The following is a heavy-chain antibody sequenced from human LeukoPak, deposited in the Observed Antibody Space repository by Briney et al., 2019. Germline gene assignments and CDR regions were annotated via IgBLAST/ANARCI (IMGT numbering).Heavy chain of an antibody. D-gene: IGHD3-22*01. Sequence: ASVKVSCKASGYTFTGYYMHWVRQALGKGLEWMGGFDPEDGETIYAQKFQGRVTMTEDTSTDTAYMELSSLRSEDTAVYYCATAINSSGYYYWYFDLWGRGTLVTVSS. CDR1: GYTFTGYY. V-gene: IGHV1-24*01. CDR2: FDPEDGET. J-gene: IGHJ2*01. CDR3: ATAINSSGYYYWYFDL.